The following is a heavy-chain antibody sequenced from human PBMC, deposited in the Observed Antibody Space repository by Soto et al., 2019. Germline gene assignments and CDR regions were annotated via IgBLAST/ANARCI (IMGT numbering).Heavy chain of an antibody. D-gene: IGHD3-3*01. V-gene: IGHV3-30-3*01. CDR3: ARDLGVYYDFFSGYYDLAY. J-gene: IGHJ4*02. CDR2: ISYDGSNK. Sequence: QVQLVESGGGVVQPGRSLRLSCAASGFTFSSYAMHWVRQAPGKGLEWVAVISYDGSNKYYADSVKGRFTISRDNSKNTLYLQMNSLRAEDTAVYYCARDLGVYYDFFSGYYDLAYWGQGTLVTVSS. CDR1: GFTFSSYA.